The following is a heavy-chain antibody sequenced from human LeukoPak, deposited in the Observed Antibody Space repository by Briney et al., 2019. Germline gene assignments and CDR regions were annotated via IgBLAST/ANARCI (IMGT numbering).Heavy chain of an antibody. J-gene: IGHJ3*01. CDR3: AKGKVNHDGGFDF. V-gene: IGHV3-23*01. Sequence: PGGSLRLSCVISGFSFSDYAMTWVRPAPGRGLEWVSSISAEGRTYYADSVKGRFTISRDDSKETVFLQMNSLRAEDTALYHCAKGKVNHDGGFDFWGQGTTVTVSS. CDR2: ISAEGRT. CDR1: GFSFSDYA. D-gene: IGHD2-15*01.